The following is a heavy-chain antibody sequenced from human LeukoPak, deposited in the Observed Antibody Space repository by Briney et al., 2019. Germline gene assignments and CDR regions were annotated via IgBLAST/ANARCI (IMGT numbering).Heavy chain of an antibody. Sequence: ASVKVSCKASGYTFTSYDINWVRQATGQGVEWMGWMNPNSGNTGYAQKFQGRVTMTRNTSISTAYMELSSLRSEDTAVYYCARTGTIFGVVVWSGWFDPWGQGTLVTVSS. D-gene: IGHD3-3*01. CDR1: GYTFTSYD. J-gene: IGHJ5*02. CDR2: MNPNSGNT. V-gene: IGHV1-8*01. CDR3: ARTGTIFGVVVWSGWFDP.